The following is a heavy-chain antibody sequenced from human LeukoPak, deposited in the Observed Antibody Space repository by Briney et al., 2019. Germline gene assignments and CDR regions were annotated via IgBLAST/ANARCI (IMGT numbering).Heavy chain of an antibody. D-gene: IGHD2/OR15-2a*01. CDR3: ARASMAAADY. J-gene: IGHJ4*02. CDR2: ISYDGSNK. CDR1: GFTFSSYA. V-gene: IGHV3-30*04. Sequence: GRSLRLPCAASGFTFSSYAMHWVRQAPGKGLEWVAVISYDGSNKYYADSVKGRFTISRDNSKNTLYLQMNSLRAEDTAVYYCARASMAAADYWGQGTLVTVSS.